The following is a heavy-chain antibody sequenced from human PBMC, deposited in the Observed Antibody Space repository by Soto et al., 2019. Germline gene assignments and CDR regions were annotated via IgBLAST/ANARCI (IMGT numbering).Heavy chain of an antibody. CDR3: ARLTYYYGSGSYGAFDY. D-gene: IGHD3-10*01. CDR2: IYYSGST. V-gene: IGHV4-59*01. CDR1: GGSISSYD. J-gene: IGHJ4*02. Sequence: SETLSLTCTVSGGSISSYDWSWIRQPPGKGLEWIGYIYYSGSTNYNPSLKSRVTISVDTSKNQFSLKLSSVTAADTAVDYCARLTYYYGSGSYGAFDYWGQGTLVTVSS.